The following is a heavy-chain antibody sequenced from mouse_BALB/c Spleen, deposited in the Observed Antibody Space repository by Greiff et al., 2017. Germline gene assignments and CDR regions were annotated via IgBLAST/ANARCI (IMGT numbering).Heavy chain of an antibody. CDR2: IYTGVGDT. CDR3: ARQRDVDY. Sequence: VQLQQSGAELVRPGASVKMSCKASGYTFTSYWMQWVKQRPGQGLEWIGAIYTGVGDTRYNQKFKGKATLTADKSSSTAYMQLSSLASEDSAVYYCARQRDVDYWGQGTTLTVSS. CDR1: GYTFTSYW. J-gene: IGHJ2*01. V-gene: IGHV1-87*01. D-gene: IGHD3-2*01.